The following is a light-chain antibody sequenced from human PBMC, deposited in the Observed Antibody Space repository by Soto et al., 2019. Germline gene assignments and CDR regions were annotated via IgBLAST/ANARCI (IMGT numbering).Light chain of an antibody. J-gene: IGLJ3*02. CDR2: G. Sequence: QSVLTQPPSVSGTPGQRVTISCTGSSSNIETGYSVHWYQQLPGTAPKLLVAGNRPSGVPDRFSVSKSGASASLAITGLQAEDEADYYCQSYDSSLSRRWVFGGGTQLTVL. V-gene: IGLV1-40*01. CDR3: QSYDSSLSRRWV. CDR1: SSNIETGYS.